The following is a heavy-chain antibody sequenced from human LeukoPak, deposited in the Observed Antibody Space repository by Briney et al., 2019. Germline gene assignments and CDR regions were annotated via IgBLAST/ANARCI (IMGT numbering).Heavy chain of an antibody. D-gene: IGHD5-24*01. Sequence: SGPTLVEPTQTLTLICTFSAFSLNTNEVAVGWIRQPPGKALEWPALIYWNDDKRYSPSLQSRLTITKDTSKNQVVLIMTNMDPVDTATYYCAHEIRWRQLSPWGQGTLVTVSS. CDR1: AFSLNTNEVA. CDR3: AHEIRWRQLSP. V-gene: IGHV2-5*01. CDR2: IYWNDDK. J-gene: IGHJ4*02.